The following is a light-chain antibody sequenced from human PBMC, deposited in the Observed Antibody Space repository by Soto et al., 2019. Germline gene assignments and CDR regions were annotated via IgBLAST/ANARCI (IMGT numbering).Light chain of an antibody. CDR1: QSVSSSF. J-gene: IGKJ2*01. Sequence: EIVLTQSPGTLSLSPGERATLSCRASQSVSSSFLGWYQQKPGQAPSLLIYGASNRATGIPDRFSGSGSGTDFTLTISRLEPEDFAVYYCQQYGRSPYTFGQGTKLEIK. V-gene: IGKV3-20*01. CDR2: GAS. CDR3: QQYGRSPYT.